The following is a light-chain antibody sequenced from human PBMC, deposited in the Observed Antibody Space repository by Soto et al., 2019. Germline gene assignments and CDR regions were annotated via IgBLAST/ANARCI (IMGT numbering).Light chain of an antibody. J-gene: IGLJ2*01. Sequence: QSVLTQPPSVSGAPGQRVTISCTGSSSNIGAGYDVHWYQQLPGTAPKLLIYGNSNRPSGVPDRFSGSKSGTSASLAITWLQAEDEADYYCQSYDSSLSAYVVFGGGTKLTVL. CDR2: GNS. V-gene: IGLV1-40*01. CDR1: SSNIGAGYD. CDR3: QSYDSSLSAYVV.